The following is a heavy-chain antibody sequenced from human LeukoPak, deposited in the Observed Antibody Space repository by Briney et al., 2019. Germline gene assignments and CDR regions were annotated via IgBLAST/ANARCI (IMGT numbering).Heavy chain of an antibody. CDR1: GFTFSSYS. V-gene: IGHV3-21*01. CDR3: ARTPDHYDFWSGKSKEYYHYMDV. Sequence: PGGSLRLSCAASGFTFSSYSMNWVRQAPGKGLEWVSSISSSSSYIYYADSVKGRFTISRDNAKNSLYLQVNSLRAEDTAVYYCARTPDHYDFWSGKSKEYYHYMDVWGKGTTVTVSS. D-gene: IGHD3-3*01. CDR2: ISSSSSYI. J-gene: IGHJ6*03.